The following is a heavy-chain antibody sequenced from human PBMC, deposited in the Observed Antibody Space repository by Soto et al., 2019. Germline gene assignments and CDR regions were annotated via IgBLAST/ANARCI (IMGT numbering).Heavy chain of an antibody. CDR2: ISSSSSYI. Sequence: EVQLVESGGGLVKPGGSLRLSCAASGFTFSSYSMNWVRQAPGKGLEWVSSISSSSSYIYYADSVKGRFTISRDNAKNSLYLQMNSLRAEDTAVCYCARDRRGGWFDPWGQGTLVTVSS. V-gene: IGHV3-21*01. D-gene: IGHD3-10*01. CDR3: ARDRRGGWFDP. CDR1: GFTFSSYS. J-gene: IGHJ5*02.